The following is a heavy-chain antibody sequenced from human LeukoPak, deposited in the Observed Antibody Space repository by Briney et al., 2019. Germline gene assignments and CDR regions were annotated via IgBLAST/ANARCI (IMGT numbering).Heavy chain of an antibody. J-gene: IGHJ4*02. D-gene: IGHD3-22*01. CDR2: VYYSGST. CDR3: AVVIGNLSRSY. CDR1: GAPQDKRFH. Sequence: ETVPHLRCVSGAPQDKRFHQGVGIRQPPGGGLEWIGSVYYSGSTYYNTSLKSRVSMSVDTSSNQFSLSLYSVTAADTSVYFFAVVIGNLSRSYGGKGSRVIVSS. V-gene: IGHV4-39*01.